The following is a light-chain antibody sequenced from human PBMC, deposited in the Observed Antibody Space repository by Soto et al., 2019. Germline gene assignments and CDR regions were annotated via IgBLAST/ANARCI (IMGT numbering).Light chain of an antibody. CDR3: QQFGTSHT. J-gene: IGKJ2*01. CDR1: QSVRSSY. V-gene: IGKV3-20*01. Sequence: EIVLTQSPGTLTLSPGERATLSCRASQSVRSSYLAWYQQQPGQAPRLLIYGASSRATGIPDRFSGSGSGTDFTLTISRLEPEDFAVYYCQQFGTSHTFGQGTKLEIK. CDR2: GAS.